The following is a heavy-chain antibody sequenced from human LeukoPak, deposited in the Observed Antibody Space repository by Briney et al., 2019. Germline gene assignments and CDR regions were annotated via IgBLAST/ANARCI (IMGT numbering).Heavy chain of an antibody. D-gene: IGHD5-24*01. CDR3: AVGDGYNSFDF. CDR1: GGTFRSDA. Sequence: ASVKVSCKASGGTFRSDAISWVRQAPGQGLQWMGGIIPFFGRSNYAQNLQDRVTITADESTTTAYVELSSLRSEDTAVYYCAVGDGYNSFDFWGQGTLVTVSS. CDR2: IIPFFGRS. J-gene: IGHJ4*02. V-gene: IGHV1-69*13.